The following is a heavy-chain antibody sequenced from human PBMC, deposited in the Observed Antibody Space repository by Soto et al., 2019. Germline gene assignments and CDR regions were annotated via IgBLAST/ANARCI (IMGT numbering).Heavy chain of an antibody. V-gene: IGHV3-30-3*01. CDR2: ISYDGSNK. Sequence: QVQLVESGGGVVQPGRSLRLSCAASGFTFSSYAMHWVRQAPGKGLEWVAVISYDGSNKYYADSVKGRFTISRDNSKNTLYLQMNSLRAEDTAVYYCAMTQKYYYGSGSYWLIDYWGQGTLVTVSS. J-gene: IGHJ4*02. CDR1: GFTFSSYA. CDR3: AMTQKYYYGSGSYWLIDY. D-gene: IGHD3-10*01.